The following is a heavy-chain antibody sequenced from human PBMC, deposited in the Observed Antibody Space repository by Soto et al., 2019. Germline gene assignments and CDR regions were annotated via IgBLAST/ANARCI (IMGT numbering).Heavy chain of an antibody. J-gene: IGHJ4*02. CDR2: MSWNRGSI. CDR3: AKDISLGELSAPDH. D-gene: IGHD3-16*02. V-gene: IGHV3-9*01. CDR1: GFTFDDFA. Sequence: GGSLSLSCVASGFTFDDFAMHWARQAPGKGLEWVSGMSWNRGSIVYADSVKGRFTISRDNAKNSLYLQMNSLRPEDTALYYCAKDISLGELSAPDHWGQGTLVTVSS.